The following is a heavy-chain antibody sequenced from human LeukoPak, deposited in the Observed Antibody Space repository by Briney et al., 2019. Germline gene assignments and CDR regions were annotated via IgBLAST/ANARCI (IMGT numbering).Heavy chain of an antibody. CDR3: APITSECDSSSHHPRDNYYYMDV. CDR1: DCSLTTGGMC. Sequence: SGPALVKPTSTLTMSSTIYDCSLTTGGMCVSWIRQPPGKALEWLARIDWDGDTYYRTSLKTRLAISKDTPKNPVTLTMTNMDPVVTATSYCAPITSECDSSSHHPRDNYYYMDVWGKGTTVTVSS. D-gene: IGHD2-2*01. V-gene: IGHV2-70*11. CDR2: IDWDGDT. J-gene: IGHJ6*03.